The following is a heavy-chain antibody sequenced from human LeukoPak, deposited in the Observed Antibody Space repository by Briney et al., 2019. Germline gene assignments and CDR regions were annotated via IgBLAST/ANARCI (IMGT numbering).Heavy chain of an antibody. J-gene: IGHJ4*02. CDR2: TNSGSTST. V-gene: IGHV3-23*01. CDR1: GFPFSDFS. CDR3: AKQSYARSLGE. Sequence: GGSLRLSCATSGFPFSDFSMGWVRQAPGKGLEWISTTNSGSTSTYYAESVKGRFTISRDNSKNTLYLQMSSLRVEDTAVYYCAKQSYARSLGEGGPGTLVSVSS. D-gene: IGHD2-8*01.